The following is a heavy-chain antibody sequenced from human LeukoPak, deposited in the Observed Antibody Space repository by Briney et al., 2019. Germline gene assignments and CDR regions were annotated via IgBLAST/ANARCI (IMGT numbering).Heavy chain of an antibody. Sequence: ASVKVSCKASGYTFTSYYMHWVRQAPGQGLEWMGIINPSGGSTSYAQKFQGRVTMTRDTSTSTVYMELSSLRSEDTAVYYCAKDRYSGYDSFYFDYWGQGTLVTVSS. CDR1: GYTFTSYY. V-gene: IGHV1-46*01. CDR3: AKDRYSGYDSFYFDY. D-gene: IGHD5-12*01. J-gene: IGHJ4*02. CDR2: INPSGGST.